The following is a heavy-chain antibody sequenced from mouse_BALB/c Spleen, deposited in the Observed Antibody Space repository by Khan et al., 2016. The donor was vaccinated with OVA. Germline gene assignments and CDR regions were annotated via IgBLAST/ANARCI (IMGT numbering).Heavy chain of an antibody. V-gene: IGHV1S81*02. CDR3: ARMKKKGDTYFDY. Sequence: QVQLQQPGAELVKAGASVKMSCKASGYTFTSYCIHWVKQRLGQGLEWFADTNPTNGRTYYNEKFKSKATLTADKSSSTAYMLLSGPTFEDSAVYYCARMKKKGDTYFDYWGQGTTLTVSA. CDR1: GYTFTSYC. J-gene: IGHJ2*01. CDR2: TNPTNGRT.